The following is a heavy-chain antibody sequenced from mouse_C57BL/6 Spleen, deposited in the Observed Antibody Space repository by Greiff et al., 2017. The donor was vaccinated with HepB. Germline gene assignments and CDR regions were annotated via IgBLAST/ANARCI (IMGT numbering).Heavy chain of an antibody. Sequence: VQLQQSGPELVKPGASVKISCKASGYAFSSSWMNWVKQRPGKGLEWIGRIYPGDGDTNYNGKFKGKATLTADKSSSTAYMQLSSLTSEDSAVYFCARNYYGPYYWGQGTTLTVSS. CDR3: ARNYYGPYY. CDR2: IYPGDGDT. J-gene: IGHJ2*01. CDR1: GYAFSSSW. D-gene: IGHD1-1*01. V-gene: IGHV1-82*01.